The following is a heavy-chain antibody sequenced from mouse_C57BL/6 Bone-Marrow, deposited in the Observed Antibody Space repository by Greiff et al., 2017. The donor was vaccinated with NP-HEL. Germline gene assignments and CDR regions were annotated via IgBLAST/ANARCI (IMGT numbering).Heavy chain of an antibody. CDR1: GFNIKNTY. V-gene: IGHV14-3*01. D-gene: IGHD2-5*01. CDR2: IDPANGNT. CDR3: ARRAYYSNCGAMDY. J-gene: IGHJ4*01. Sequence: EVKLVESVAELVRPGASVKLSCTASGFNIKNTYMHWVKQRPEQGLEWIGRIDPANGNTKYAPKFQGKATITADTSSNTAYLQLSSLTSEDTAIYYCARRAYYSNCGAMDYWGQGTSVTVSS.